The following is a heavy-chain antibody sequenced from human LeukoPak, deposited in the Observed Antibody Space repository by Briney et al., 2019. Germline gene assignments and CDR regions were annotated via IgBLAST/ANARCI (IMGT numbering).Heavy chain of an antibody. CDR3: ARELRTFDS. Sequence: GGSLRLSCAASGFNLSSYWMAWVRQAPGKGLEWVANIKHNGDDLHYVDSVEGRFTISRDNAQNSLYLHMTSLRAENTAVYYCARELRTFDSWGQGTLVTVSS. CDR1: GFNLSSYW. D-gene: IGHD3-16*01. CDR2: IKHNGDDL. V-gene: IGHV3-7*01. J-gene: IGHJ4*02.